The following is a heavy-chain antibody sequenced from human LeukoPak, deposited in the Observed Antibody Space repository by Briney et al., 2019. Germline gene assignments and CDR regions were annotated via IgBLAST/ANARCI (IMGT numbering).Heavy chain of an antibody. D-gene: IGHD3-10*01. CDR3: ARGHEALGY. J-gene: IGHJ4*02. Sequence: GGSLRLSCAASGFTVTNNYMTWVRQAPGKGLEWVSVTSSGGNTFYADSVKGRFTISRDNSKNTLYLQMNSLRAEDTAIYYCARGHEALGYWGQGTLVTVSS. CDR2: TSSGGNT. V-gene: IGHV3-53*01. CDR1: GFTVTNNY.